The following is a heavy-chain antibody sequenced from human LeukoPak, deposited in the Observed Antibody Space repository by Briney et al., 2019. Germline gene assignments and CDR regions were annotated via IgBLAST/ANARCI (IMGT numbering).Heavy chain of an antibody. Sequence: SETLSLTCTVSGGSISSYYWSWIRQPPGKGLEWIGYIYYSGSTNYNPSLKSRVTISVDTSKNQSSLKLSSVTAADTAVYYCARYAEIAVADKGWFDPWGQGTLVTVSS. CDR3: ARYAEIAVADKGWFDP. CDR2: IYYSGST. J-gene: IGHJ5*02. CDR1: GGSISSYY. V-gene: IGHV4-59*08. D-gene: IGHD6-19*01.